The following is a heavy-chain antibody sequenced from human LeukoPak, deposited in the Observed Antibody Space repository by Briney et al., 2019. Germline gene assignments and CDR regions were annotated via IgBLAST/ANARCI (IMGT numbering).Heavy chain of an antibody. D-gene: IGHD6-19*01. CDR3: ARAVAGNRYFDY. CDR2: INHSGST. J-gene: IGHJ4*02. Sequence: PSETLSLTCAVYGGSFRGYYWSWIRQPPGKGLEWIGEINHSGSTNYNPSLKSRVTISVDTSKNQFSLKLSSVTAADTAVYYCARAVAGNRYFDYWGQGTLVTVSS. V-gene: IGHV4-34*01. CDR1: GGSFRGYY.